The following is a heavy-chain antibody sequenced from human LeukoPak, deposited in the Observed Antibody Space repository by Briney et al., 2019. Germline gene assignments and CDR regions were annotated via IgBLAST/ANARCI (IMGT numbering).Heavy chain of an antibody. V-gene: IGHV4-59*01. D-gene: IGHD3-22*01. CDR2: IYYSGST. J-gene: IGHJ4*02. CDR1: GGSISSYY. CDR3: ARDSLPEYYYDSSGYCYY. Sequence: SETLSLTCTVSGGSISSYYWSWIRQPPGKGLEWIGYIYYSGSTNYNPSLKSRVTISVDTSKNQFSLKLSSVTAADTAVYYCARDSLPEYYYDSSGYCYYWGQGTLVTVSS.